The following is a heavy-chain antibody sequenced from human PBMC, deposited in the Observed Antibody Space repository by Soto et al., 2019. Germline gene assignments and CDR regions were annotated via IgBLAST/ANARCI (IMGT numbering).Heavy chain of an antibody. CDR1: GGSFSGYY. J-gene: IGHJ4*02. CDR3: ARGVVVVAAHFDY. CDR2: INHSGST. Sequence: SETLSLTCAVYGGSFSGYYWSWIRQPPGKGLEWIGEINHSGSTNYNPSLKSRVTISVDTSKNQFPLKLSSVTAADTAVYYCARGVVVVAAHFDYWGQGTLVTVPS. D-gene: IGHD2-15*01. V-gene: IGHV4-34*01.